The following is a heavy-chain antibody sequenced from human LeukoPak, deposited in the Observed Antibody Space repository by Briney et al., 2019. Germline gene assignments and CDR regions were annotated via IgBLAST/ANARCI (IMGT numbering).Heavy chain of an antibody. CDR3: ARVSYDFWSGYSTQFDY. CDR2: INHSGST. V-gene: IGHV4-39*07. CDR1: GDSISSRNYY. J-gene: IGHJ4*02. D-gene: IGHD3-3*01. Sequence: PSETLSLTCTVSGDSISSRNYYWSWIRQPPGKGLEWIGEINHSGSTNYNPSLKSRVTISVDTSKNQFSLKPSSVTAADTAVYYCARVSYDFWSGYSTQFDYWGQGTLVTVSS.